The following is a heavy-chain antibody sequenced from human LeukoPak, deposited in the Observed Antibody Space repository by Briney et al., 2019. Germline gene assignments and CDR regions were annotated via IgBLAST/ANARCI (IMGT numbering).Heavy chain of an antibody. CDR1: GYTFTEYY. V-gene: IGHV1-2*02. CDR3: GRKSAARKTSEFDY. CDR2: IHPNSGGT. Sequence: ASVKVSCKASGYTFTEYYMNWVRQAPGQGLEWMGWIHPNSGGTNYAQKFQGRVTMTRDTSISTAYMELSRLTFDDTAVYYCGRKSAARKTSEFDYWGQGTLVTVSS. J-gene: IGHJ4*02. D-gene: IGHD6-6*01.